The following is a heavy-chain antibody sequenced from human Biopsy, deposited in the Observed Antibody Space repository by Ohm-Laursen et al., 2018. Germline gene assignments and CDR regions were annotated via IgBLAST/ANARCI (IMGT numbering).Heavy chain of an antibody. Sequence: SLRLSCAASGFVVSGTQMSWVRQAPRKGLEWVSVIYSGDSTYYADSVKVRFTISRDESKNTLYLQMNRLRAEDTAVYHCARATYSSGHKIDSWGQGTLVTVSS. D-gene: IGHD6-25*01. V-gene: IGHV3-53*01. CDR1: GFVVSGTQ. CDR2: IYSGDST. J-gene: IGHJ4*02. CDR3: ARATYSSGHKIDS.